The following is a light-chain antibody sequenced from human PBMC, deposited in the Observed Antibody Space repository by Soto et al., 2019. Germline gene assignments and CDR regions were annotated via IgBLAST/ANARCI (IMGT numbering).Light chain of an antibody. V-gene: IGLV2-8*01. CDR1: SGDVGGYYY. Sequence: ALTQPPSASGSPGQSVTISCTGTSGDVGGYYYVSWYQHHPGKVPKLIIYEVTKRPSGVPDRFSGSKSGNTASLTVSGLQAEDEADYYCSSYAGSSTYVFGTGTKVTVL. CDR2: EVT. J-gene: IGLJ1*01. CDR3: SSYAGSSTYV.